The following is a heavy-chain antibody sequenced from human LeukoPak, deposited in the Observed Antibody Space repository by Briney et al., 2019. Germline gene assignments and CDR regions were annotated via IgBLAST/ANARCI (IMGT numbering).Heavy chain of an antibody. J-gene: IGHJ5*02. CDR2: ISRSGGTI. Sequence: GGSLRLSCAASGFTFSSYDMNWIRQAPGKGLEWVSFISRSGGTIYYADSVKGRFTISRDNAKNSLYLQVNSLRAEDTAVYYCASQYYYDSSGYYNSNWFDPWAREPWSPSPQ. CDR3: ASQYYYDSSGYYNSNWFDP. V-gene: IGHV3-48*03. CDR1: GFTFSSYD. D-gene: IGHD3-22*01.